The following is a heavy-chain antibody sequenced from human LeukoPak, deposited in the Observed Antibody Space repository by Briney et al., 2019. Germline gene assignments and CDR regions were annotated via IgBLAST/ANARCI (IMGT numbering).Heavy chain of an antibody. CDR2: INHSGST. CDR1: GGSISSYY. V-gene: IGHV4-34*01. Sequence: SETLSLTCTVSGGSISSYYWSWIRQPPGKGLEWIGEINHSGSTNYNPSPKSRVTISVDTSKNQFSLKLSSVTAADTAVYYCARVNTYYYDSSGSHQPLGIDYWGQGTLVTVSS. D-gene: IGHD3-22*01. CDR3: ARVNTYYYDSSGSHQPLGIDY. J-gene: IGHJ4*02.